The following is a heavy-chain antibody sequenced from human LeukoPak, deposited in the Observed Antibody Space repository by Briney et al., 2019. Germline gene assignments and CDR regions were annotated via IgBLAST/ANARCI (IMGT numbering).Heavy chain of an antibody. V-gene: IGHV1-69*13. J-gene: IGHJ3*02. Sequence: ASVKVSCKASGYTFTSYGISWVRQAPGQGLEWMGGIIPIFGTANYAQKFQGRVTTTADESTSTAYMELSSLRSEDTAVYYCARDSRERSDAFDIWGQGTMVTVSS. CDR3: ARDSRERSDAFDI. CDR2: IIPIFGTA. D-gene: IGHD6-25*01. CDR1: GYTFTSYG.